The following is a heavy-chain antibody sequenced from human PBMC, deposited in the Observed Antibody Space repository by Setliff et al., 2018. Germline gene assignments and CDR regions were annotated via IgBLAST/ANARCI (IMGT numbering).Heavy chain of an antibody. V-gene: IGHV3-7*03. D-gene: IGHD2-21*01. J-gene: IGHJ4*02. CDR2: IKQDGSEK. Sequence: GGSLRLSCAASGFSFNNYYTTWVRQAPGKGLEWVASIKQDGSEKFYVDSVKGRFTISRDNAKNSLYLQMNNLRVEDTAVYYCTTRYHNPGDGYMAVFDFWGQGSLVTVSS. CDR3: TTRYHNPGDGYMAVFDF. CDR1: GFSFNNYY.